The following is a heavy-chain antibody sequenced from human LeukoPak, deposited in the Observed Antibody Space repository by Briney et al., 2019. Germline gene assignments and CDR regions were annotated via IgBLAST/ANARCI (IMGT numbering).Heavy chain of an antibody. Sequence: GGSLRLSCAASGFTFTIYGMYWVRQAPGEGLEWVAYIGYDGSKKYYSDSVKGRFTISRDNSKNTVHLQMNSLRAADTALYFCARDLGGIYYIAYWGQGTLVTVSS. V-gene: IGHV3-30*02. J-gene: IGHJ4*02. CDR1: GFTFTIYG. CDR3: ARDLGGIYYIAY. CDR2: IGYDGSKK. D-gene: IGHD2-15*01.